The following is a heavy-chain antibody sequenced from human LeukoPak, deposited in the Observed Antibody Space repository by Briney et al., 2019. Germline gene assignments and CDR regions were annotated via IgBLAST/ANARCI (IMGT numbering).Heavy chain of an antibody. V-gene: IGHV1-69*13. CDR2: IIPIFGTA. CDR1: GGTFSSYA. J-gene: IGHJ4*02. Sequence: SVKVSCKASGGTFSSYAVSWVRQAPGQGLEWMGGIIPIFGTANYAQKFQGRVTITADESTSTAYMELSSLRSEDTAVYYCARHVLNLFGYCSGGSCYGSFDYWGQGTLVTVSS. CDR3: ARHVLNLFGYCSGGSCYGSFDY. D-gene: IGHD2-15*01.